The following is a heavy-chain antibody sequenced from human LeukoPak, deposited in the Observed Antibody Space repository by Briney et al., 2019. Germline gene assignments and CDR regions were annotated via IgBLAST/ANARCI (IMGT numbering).Heavy chain of an antibody. CDR1: GYTLTELS. CDR2: FDPEGGET. J-gene: IGHJ6*02. D-gene: IGHD2-15*01. V-gene: IGHV1-24*01. Sequence: ASVKVSCKVSGYTLTELSMHWVRQAPGKGLEWMGGFDPEGGETIYAQKFQGRVTMTEDTSTDTAYMELSSLRSEDTAVYYCATVWWFQDYYYYGMDVWGQGTTVTVSS. CDR3: ATVWWFQDYYYYGMDV.